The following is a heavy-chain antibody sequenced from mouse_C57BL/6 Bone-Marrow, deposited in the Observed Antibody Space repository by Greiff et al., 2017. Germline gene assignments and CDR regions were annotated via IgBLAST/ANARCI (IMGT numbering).Heavy chain of an antibody. CDR3: ARPRGNYAMDY. D-gene: IGHD2-14*01. Sequence: EVMLVESGGGLVQPGGSLTLSCAASGFTFSDYYMYWVRQTPEKRLEWVAYISNGGGSTYYPDTVKGRFTISRDNAKNTLYLQMSRLKSEDTAMYYCARPRGNYAMDYWGQGTSVTVSS. CDR1: GFTFSDYY. CDR2: ISNGGGST. V-gene: IGHV5-12*01. J-gene: IGHJ4*01.